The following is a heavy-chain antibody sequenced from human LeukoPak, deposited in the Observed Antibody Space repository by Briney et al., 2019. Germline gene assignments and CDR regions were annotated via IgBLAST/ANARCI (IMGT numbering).Heavy chain of an antibody. CDR2: IYHSGSH. D-gene: IGHD6-13*01. J-gene: IGHJ4*02. Sequence: PSETLSLTCAVSGYSICGGYYWGWIRQPPGKGLEWIGSIYHSGSHYYNPSLKSRVTISVDTSKNQFSLKLSSVTAADTAVYYCARRLYIAAAGIPSPFFDYWGQGTLVTVSS. CDR3: ARRLYIAAAGIPSPFFDY. CDR1: GYSICGGYY. V-gene: IGHV4-38-2*01.